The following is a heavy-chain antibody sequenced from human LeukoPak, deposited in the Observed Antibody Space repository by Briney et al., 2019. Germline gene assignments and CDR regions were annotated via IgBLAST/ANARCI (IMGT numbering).Heavy chain of an antibody. D-gene: IGHD2-2*01. Sequence: PSETLSLTCTVSGGSITPYSWSWIRQPPGKGLEWIGLISYSGSTNNNTYLKSRVAISIDMSKNQFSLMLNSTTAADTAVYYCARLTPPPCSTTICPYYYYYYYMDVWGKGTTVTVSS. CDR2: ISYSGST. J-gene: IGHJ6*03. V-gene: IGHV4-59*01. CDR3: ARLTPPPCSTTICPYYYYYYYMDV. CDR1: GGSITPYS.